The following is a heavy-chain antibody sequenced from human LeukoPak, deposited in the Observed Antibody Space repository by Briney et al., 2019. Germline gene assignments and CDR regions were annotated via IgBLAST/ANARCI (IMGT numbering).Heavy chain of an antibody. CDR3: ARGIAAAAHFDY. CDR1: GGSISSSSYY. CDR2: IYYSGST. Sequence: SETLSLTCTVSGGSISSSSYYWGWIRQPPGKGLEWIGSIYYSGSTYYIPSLKSRVTISVDTSKKQFSLKLSSVTAADTAVYYCARGIAAAAHFDYWGQGTLVTVSS. V-gene: IGHV4-39*07. J-gene: IGHJ4*02. D-gene: IGHD6-13*01.